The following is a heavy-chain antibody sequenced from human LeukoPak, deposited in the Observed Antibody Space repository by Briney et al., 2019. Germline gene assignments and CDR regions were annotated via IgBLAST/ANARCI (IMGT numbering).Heavy chain of an antibody. V-gene: IGHV3-66*01. CDR1: GFTVSSNY. CDR3: ARGVSGYDSSGGWYYFDY. Sequence: PGGSLRLSCAASGFTVSSNYMSWVRQAPGKGLEWVSVIYSGGSTYYADSVKGRFTISRDNSKNTLYLQMNSLRAEDTAVYYCARGVSGYDSSGGWYYFDYWGQGTLVTVSS. CDR2: IYSGGST. J-gene: IGHJ4*02. D-gene: IGHD5-12*01.